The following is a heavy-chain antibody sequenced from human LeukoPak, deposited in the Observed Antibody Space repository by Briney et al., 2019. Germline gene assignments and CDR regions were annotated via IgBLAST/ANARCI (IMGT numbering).Heavy chain of an antibody. J-gene: IGHJ4*02. V-gene: IGHV3-48*03. Sequence: GGSPRLSCAASGFAFSSYEMNWVRQAPGKGLEWISYISGSGNTIYYADSVKGRFTISRDNGKNSMDLQMNSLRVEDTAVYYCARGMSYWGQGTLVTVSS. CDR2: ISGSGNTI. CDR1: GFAFSSYE. CDR3: ARGMSY.